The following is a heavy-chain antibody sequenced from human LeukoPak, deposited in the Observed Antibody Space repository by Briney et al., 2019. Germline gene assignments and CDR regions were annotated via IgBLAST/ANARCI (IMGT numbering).Heavy chain of an antibody. Sequence: SETLSLTCTVSGGSISSSSYYWGWIRQPPGKGLEWIGSIYYSGSTYYNPSLKSRVTISVDTSKNQFSLKLSSVTAADTAVYYCARHITIFGVLIKGGSYYFDYWGQGTLVTVSS. D-gene: IGHD3-3*01. CDR1: GGSISSSSYY. J-gene: IGHJ4*02. V-gene: IGHV4-39*01. CDR3: ARHITIFGVLIKGGSYYFDY. CDR2: IYYSGST.